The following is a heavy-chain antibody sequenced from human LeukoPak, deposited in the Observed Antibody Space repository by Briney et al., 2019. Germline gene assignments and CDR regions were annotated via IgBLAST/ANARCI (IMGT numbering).Heavy chain of an antibody. CDR2: ISSSSSYI. Sequence: GGSLRLSCAASGFTFSSYSMNWVRQAPGKGLEWVSSISSSSSYIYYADSVKGRFTISRDNAKNSLYLQMNSLRTEDTAVYYCARHFCSSTSCSNWGQGTLVTVSS. CDR1: GFTFSSYS. D-gene: IGHD2-2*01. V-gene: IGHV3-21*01. J-gene: IGHJ4*02. CDR3: ARHFCSSTSCSN.